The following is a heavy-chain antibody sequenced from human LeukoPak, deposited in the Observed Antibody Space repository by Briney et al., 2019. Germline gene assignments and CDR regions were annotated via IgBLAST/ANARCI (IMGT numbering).Heavy chain of an antibody. CDR1: GDSVSSNSAT. CDR3: ARGAAPGFDY. D-gene: IGHD6-13*01. V-gene: IGHV6-1*01. CDR2: TYYRSKWYN. J-gene: IGHJ4*02. Sequence: SQTLSHTCAISGDSVSSNSATWNWIRQSPSRGREWLGRTYYRSKWYNDYAVSAKSRITINPDTSKNQFSLQLDSVTPEDSAMYYCARGAAPGFDYSGQGTLVTVSS.